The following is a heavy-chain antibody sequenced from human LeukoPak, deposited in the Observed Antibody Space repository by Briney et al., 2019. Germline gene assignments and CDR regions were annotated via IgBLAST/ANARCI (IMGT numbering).Heavy chain of an antibody. Sequence: GESLKISCKGSGYSFTSYWIGWVRQMPGKGLEWMGIIYPGDSDTRYSPSFQGQVTISADKSITTAYLQWSSLKASDTAMYYCARHPVVQGDFWSGYYPDYWGQGTLVTVSS. D-gene: IGHD3-3*01. J-gene: IGHJ4*02. V-gene: IGHV5-51*01. CDR2: IYPGDSDT. CDR3: ARHPVVQGDFWSGYYPDY. CDR1: GYSFTSYW.